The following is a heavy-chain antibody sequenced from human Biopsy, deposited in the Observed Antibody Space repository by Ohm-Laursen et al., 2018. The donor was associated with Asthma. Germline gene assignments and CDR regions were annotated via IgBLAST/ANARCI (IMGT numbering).Heavy chain of an antibody. CDR3: ARVVSYGDIYFGIDV. D-gene: IGHD4-17*01. J-gene: IGHJ6*02. V-gene: IGHV4-30-4*01. Sequence: TLSLTCRVSGGYTGSSDHHWAWIRQAPGKGLEWNGFGFWSGSTHYSRSLERRVSISIDTATNEFSMKLRSVTPADSAVYFCARVVSYGDIYFGIDVWGPGNTVVVS. CDR1: GGYTGSSDHH. CDR2: GFWSGST.